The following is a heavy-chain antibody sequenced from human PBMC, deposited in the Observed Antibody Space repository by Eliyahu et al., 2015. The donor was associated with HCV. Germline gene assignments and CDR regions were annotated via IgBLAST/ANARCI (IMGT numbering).Heavy chain of an antibody. CDR1: GYTFADYY. J-gene: IGHJ4*02. Sequence: QVQMVQSGAEVKMPGASVKVSCEASGYTFADYYIHWVRQAPGQGLDWMGWINPNRGGANYAQKFQDRVTLTRDTSISTAYMEVSMLRSDDTAVYYCARLSPDKYRGSYFGLDYWGQGTLVTVSS. V-gene: IGHV1-2*02. CDR3: ARLSPDKYRGSYFGLDY. CDR2: INPNRGGA. D-gene: IGHD1-26*01.